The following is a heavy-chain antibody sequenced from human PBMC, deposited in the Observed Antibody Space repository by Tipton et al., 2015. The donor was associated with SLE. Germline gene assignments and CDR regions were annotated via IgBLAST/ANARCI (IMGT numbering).Heavy chain of an antibody. Sequence: TLSLTCTVSGASMRSSSHYWGWIRQPPGKGLEWIGYIFHRGSTNYNPSLKSRVTISVDTSKNQFSLKLSSVTAADTAVYYCARDRGRDYSMDVWGRGTTVIVSS. CDR2: IFHRGST. CDR1: GASMRSSSHY. J-gene: IGHJ6*02. D-gene: IGHD6-25*01. V-gene: IGHV4-39*07. CDR3: ARDRGRDYSMDV.